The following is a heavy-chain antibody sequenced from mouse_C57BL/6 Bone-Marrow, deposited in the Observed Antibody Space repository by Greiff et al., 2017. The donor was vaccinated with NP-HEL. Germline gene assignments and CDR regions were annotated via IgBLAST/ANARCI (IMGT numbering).Heavy chain of an antibody. J-gene: IGHJ3*01. V-gene: IGHV1-42*01. CDR1: GYSFTGYY. D-gene: IGHD2-5*01. CDR2: INPSTGGT. CDR3: ARTSNLAWFAY. Sequence: EVKLVESGPELVKPGASVKISCKASGYSFTGYYMNWVKQSPEKSLECIGEINPSTGGTTYNQKFKAKATLTVDKSSSTAYMQLKSLTSEDSAVYYCARTSNLAWFAYWGQGTLVTVSA.